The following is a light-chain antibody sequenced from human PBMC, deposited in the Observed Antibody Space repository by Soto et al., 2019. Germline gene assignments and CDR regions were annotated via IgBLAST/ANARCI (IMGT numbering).Light chain of an antibody. Sequence: DAVMTQSPLSLAVTLGQSASISCRSSHSLLHPVEGKIFLNWFHHRPGQSPRRLIYLVSERDSGVPDRFSASGSDTDFTLTISRVEADDVGVYYCMQGTYLPLTFGGGTKVEIK. CDR3: MQGTYLPLT. V-gene: IGKV2-30*02. CDR2: LVS. CDR1: HSLLHPVEGKIF. J-gene: IGKJ4*01.